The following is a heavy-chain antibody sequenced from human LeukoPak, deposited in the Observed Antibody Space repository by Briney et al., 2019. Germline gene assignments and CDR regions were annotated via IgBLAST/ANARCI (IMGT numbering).Heavy chain of an antibody. CDR3: ATSEGN. V-gene: IGHV1-2*02. Sequence: ASVKVSCKASGYTFTSYGISWVRQAPGQGLEWMGWINPNSGGTNYAQKAQGRVTMTRDTSISTAYMELSRLRSEDTAVYYCATSEGNWGQGALVTVSS. CDR1: GYTFTSYG. CDR2: INPNSGGT. J-gene: IGHJ4*02. D-gene: IGHD1-26*01.